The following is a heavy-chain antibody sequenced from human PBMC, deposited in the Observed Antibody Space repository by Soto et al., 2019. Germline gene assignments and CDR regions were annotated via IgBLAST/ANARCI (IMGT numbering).Heavy chain of an antibody. CDR1: GYTFSSYG. V-gene: IGHV1-18*01. CDR3: ARGRYLDF. Sequence: QVQLVQSGAEVKKPGASVKVSCRASGYTFSSYGISWVRQAPGQGLEWVGWISAYNGYTNDVQKFQGRVTMTKDTSTNTAYMELRSLRSDDTAIYYCARGRYLDFWGQGTLVTVS. D-gene: IGHD1-26*01. J-gene: IGHJ4*02. CDR2: ISAYNGYT.